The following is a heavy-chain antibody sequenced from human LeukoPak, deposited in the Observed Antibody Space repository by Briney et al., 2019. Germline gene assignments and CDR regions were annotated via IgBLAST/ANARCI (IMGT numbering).Heavy chain of an antibody. CDR1: GGSFSGYY. J-gene: IGHJ4*02. D-gene: IGHD5-18*01. CDR2: INHSGST. Sequence: SETLSLTCAVYGGSFSGYYWSWIPQPPGKGLEWIGEINHSGSTNYNPSLKSRVTISVDTSKNQFSLKLSSVTAADTAVYYCACPYLRGYSYGYLYWGQGTLVTVSS. V-gene: IGHV4-34*01. CDR3: ACPYLRGYSYGYLY.